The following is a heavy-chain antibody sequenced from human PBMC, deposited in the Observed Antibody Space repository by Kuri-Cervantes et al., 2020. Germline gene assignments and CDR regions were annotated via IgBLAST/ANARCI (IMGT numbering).Heavy chain of an antibody. CDR1: GFTFSSYG. V-gene: IGHV3-13*01. J-gene: IGHJ6*02. CDR2: IGTAGDT. CDR3: ARDVKDSSSWYGYYYYGMDV. Sequence: GESLKISCAASGFTFSSYGMHWVRQATGKGLEWVSAIGTAGDTYYPGSVKGRFTISRDNSKNTLYLQMNSLRAEDTAVYYCARDVKDSSSWYGYYYYGMDVWGQGTTVTVSS. D-gene: IGHD6-13*01.